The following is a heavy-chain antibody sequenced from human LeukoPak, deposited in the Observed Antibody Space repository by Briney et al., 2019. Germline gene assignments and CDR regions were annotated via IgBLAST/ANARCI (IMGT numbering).Heavy chain of an antibody. CDR1: GGSISSGGYY. V-gene: IGHV4-31*03. CDR2: IYHSENT. J-gene: IGHJ5*02. D-gene: IGHD6-19*01. Sequence: SQTLSLTCTVSGGSISSGGYYWSWIRQHPGKGLEWIGYIYHSENTNYNPSLKSRVTMSVDTSKNQFSLKLSSVTAADTAVYYCARVYSPRTVAGTGFDTWGQGTLVTVSS. CDR3: ARVYSPRTVAGTGFDT.